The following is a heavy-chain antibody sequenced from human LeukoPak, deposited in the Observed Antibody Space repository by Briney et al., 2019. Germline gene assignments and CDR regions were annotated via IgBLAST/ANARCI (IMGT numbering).Heavy chain of an antibody. CDR1: GYTFTSYG. CDR3: ARAGITGTTVYYYYMDV. CDR2: INPNSGGT. V-gene: IGHV1-2*02. Sequence: GASVKVSCKASGYTFTSYGISWVRQAPGQGLEWMGWINPNSGGTNYAQKFQGRVTMTRDTSISTAYMELSRLRSDDTAVYYCARAGITGTTVYYYYMDVWGKGTTVTVSS. J-gene: IGHJ6*03. D-gene: IGHD1-7*01.